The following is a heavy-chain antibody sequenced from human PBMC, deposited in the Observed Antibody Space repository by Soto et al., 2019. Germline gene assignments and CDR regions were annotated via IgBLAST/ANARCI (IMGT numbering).Heavy chain of an antibody. D-gene: IGHD3-22*01. V-gene: IGHV4-4*02. CDR2: IYHSGST. CDR3: ARTIFTDYDSSGYYPSLDY. Sequence: SETLSLTCAASGGSISSSNWWSWVRQPPGKGLEWIGEIYHSGSTNYNPSLKSRVTISVDKSKNQFSLKLSSVTAADTAVYYCARTIFTDYDSSGYYPSLDYWGQGTLVTVSS. J-gene: IGHJ4*02. CDR1: GGSISSSNW.